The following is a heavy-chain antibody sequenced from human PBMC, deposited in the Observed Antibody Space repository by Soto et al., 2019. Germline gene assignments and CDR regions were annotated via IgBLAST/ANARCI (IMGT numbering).Heavy chain of an antibody. CDR2: INWDDDK. V-gene: IGHV2-5*02. J-gene: IGHJ4*02. D-gene: IGHD2-2*01. Sequence: QITLKESGPTLVKPTQTLTLTCTFSGFSLTTSGEGVGWIRQPPGKALEWLALINWDDDKRYSPSPKSRLTTTQDTNKNQMVLTMTNMDPVHTATYYCADSRGYRVGGWRSTRFMHSFDYWGQGTLVTVSS. CDR1: GFSLTTSGEG. CDR3: ADSRGYRVGGWRSTRFMHSFDY.